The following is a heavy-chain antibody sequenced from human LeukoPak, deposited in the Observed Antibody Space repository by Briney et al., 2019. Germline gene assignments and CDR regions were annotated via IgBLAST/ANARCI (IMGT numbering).Heavy chain of an antibody. D-gene: IGHD3-10*01. CDR3: ATGAMVYEY. Sequence: GASVKVSCKLSGSTLTKISIDWVRQAPGKGLECMGTFGPQVGETIHAQKLQGGLKMTADTSTDTAYMEMSSLQSEDTAVYYCATGAMVYEYWGQGTLVTVSS. J-gene: IGHJ4*02. CDR1: GSTLTKIS. CDR2: FGPQVGET. V-gene: IGHV1-24*01.